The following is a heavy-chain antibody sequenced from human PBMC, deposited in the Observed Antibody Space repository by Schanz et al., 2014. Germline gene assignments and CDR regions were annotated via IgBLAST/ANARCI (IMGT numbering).Heavy chain of an antibody. V-gene: IGHV3-7*01. CDR2: IKHDGSEK. J-gene: IGHJ4*02. CDR3: TKFETRTGTNY. Sequence: EVQLVESGGGLIQPGGSLRLSCAVSGFTVNTNYMSWVRQAPGKGLEWVAYIKHDGSEKYHVDSVKGRFTISRDNSKNTLYLQMNSLRAEDTAVYYCTKFETRTGTNYWGQGTLVTVSS. D-gene: IGHD1-1*01. CDR1: GFTVNTNY.